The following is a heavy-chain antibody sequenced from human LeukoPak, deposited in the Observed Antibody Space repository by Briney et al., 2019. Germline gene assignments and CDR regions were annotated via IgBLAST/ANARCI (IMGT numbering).Heavy chain of an antibody. CDR1: GFTFSDYW. CDR3: ARAGAYHFDN. Sequence: PGGSLRLSCAASGFTFSDYWMHWARQAPGKGLVWVSIINTDTRGTYYADSVKGRFTISRDNAKNTLYLQMNSLRAEDTAVYYCARAGAYHFDNWGQGTLVTVSS. J-gene: IGHJ4*02. V-gene: IGHV3-74*01. D-gene: IGHD3-16*01. CDR2: INTDTRGT.